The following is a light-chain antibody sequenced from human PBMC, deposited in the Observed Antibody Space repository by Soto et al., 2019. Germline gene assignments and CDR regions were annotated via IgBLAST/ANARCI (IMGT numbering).Light chain of an antibody. CDR2: GAT. CDR1: QSVSNN. Sequence: EIVLTQSLGTLSLYPGERATFSCRASQSVSNNYLAWYQQKPGQAPRLLIHGATTRATGIPARFSGSGSGTEFTLTISSLQSEDSAVYFCQQYNNWPFAFGQGTRLEI. J-gene: IGKJ5*01. V-gene: IGKV3-15*01. CDR3: QQYNNWPFA.